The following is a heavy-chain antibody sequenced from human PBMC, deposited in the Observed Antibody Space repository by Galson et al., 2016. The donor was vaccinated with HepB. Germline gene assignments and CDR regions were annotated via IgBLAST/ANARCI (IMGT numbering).Heavy chain of an antibody. Sequence: TLSLTCAVSGGSISSGDNSWSWIRQPPGKGLEWIGYIHHSGRTYYNPSLKSRVTISVDRSKNQFSLNLSSVTAADTAVYYCARVVVVATFRWGKKREECYFDYWGQGTLVTVSS. CDR3: ARVVVVATFRWGKKREECYFDY. J-gene: IGHJ4*02. CDR2: IHHSGRT. CDR1: GGSISSGDNS. D-gene: IGHD2-15*01. V-gene: IGHV4-30-2*01.